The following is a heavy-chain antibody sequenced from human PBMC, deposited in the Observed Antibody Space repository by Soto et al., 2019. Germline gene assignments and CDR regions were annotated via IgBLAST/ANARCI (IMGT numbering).Heavy chain of an antibody. Sequence: QVQLVQSGGGVVQPGRSLTLSCAASGFSITSYAMHWVRQAPGKGLEWVADISFDGSNKFYADSVKGRFTISRDNSKNTLYLEMNSPRAEDTAVYYCARDSPVDIVATASFDYWGQGNLVTVSS. V-gene: IGHV3-30-3*01. CDR3: ARDSPVDIVATASFDY. CDR2: ISFDGSNK. D-gene: IGHD5-12*01. J-gene: IGHJ4*02. CDR1: GFSITSYA.